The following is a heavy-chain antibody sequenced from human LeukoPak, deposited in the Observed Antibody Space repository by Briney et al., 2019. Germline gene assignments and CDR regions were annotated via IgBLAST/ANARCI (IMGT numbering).Heavy chain of an antibody. V-gene: IGHV3-49*04. J-gene: IGHJ6*03. Sequence: GGSLRLSCTASGFTFGDYAMSWVRQAPGKGLEWVGFIRSKAYGGTTEYAASVKGRFTISRDDSKSIAYLQMNSLKTEDTAVYYCTREHGGYYYDSSGYFHNYYYYYMDVWGKGTTATVSS. CDR3: TREHGGYYYDSSGYFHNYYYYYMDV. CDR1: GFTFGDYA. CDR2: IRSKAYGGTT. D-gene: IGHD3-22*01.